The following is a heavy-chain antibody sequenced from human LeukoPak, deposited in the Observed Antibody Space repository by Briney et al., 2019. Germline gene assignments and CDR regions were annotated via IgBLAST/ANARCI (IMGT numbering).Heavy chain of an antibody. CDR3: ARLAVPYCSSTSCPYYFDY. V-gene: IGHV3-30*03. Sequence: GGSLRLSCAASGFTFSSYGMHWVRQAPGKGLEWVAVISYDGSNKYYADSVKGRFTIPRDNSKNTLYLQMNSLRAEDTAVYYCARLAVPYCSSTSCPYYFDYWGQGTLVTVSS. CDR2: ISYDGSNK. J-gene: IGHJ4*02. CDR1: GFTFSSYG. D-gene: IGHD2-2*01.